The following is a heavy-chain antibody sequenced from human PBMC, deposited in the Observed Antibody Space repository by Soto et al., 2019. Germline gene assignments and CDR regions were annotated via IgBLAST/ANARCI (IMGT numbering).Heavy chain of an antibody. V-gene: IGHV4-30-4*01. CDR3: ATESGSTYGYFDH. D-gene: IGHD5-18*01. CDR1: VASVTRDDNY. CDR2: ISNSGSP. Sequence: TLSSPFTGSVASVTRDDNYGIWVRQSHGMGLEWIGYISNSGSPGSNPSLKTRLSMSVDRSKNQFTLSLTSVTAADTAVYFCATESGSTYGYFDHWGQGTQVT. J-gene: IGHJ4*02.